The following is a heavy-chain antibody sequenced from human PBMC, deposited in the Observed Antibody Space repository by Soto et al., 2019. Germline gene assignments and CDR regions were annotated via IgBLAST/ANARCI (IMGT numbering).Heavy chain of an antibody. CDR1: GFTFSYYG. CDR2: ISHDGSNK. V-gene: IGHV3-30*18. D-gene: IGHD3-10*01. Sequence: QVQLVESGGGVVQPGRSLRLSCAASGFTFSYYGMHWVRQAPGKGLEWVAVISHDGSNKYYADSVKGRFTISRDTSRNTLSLQMNSLRPEDTAVYYCAKDGWTFGSGSELDYWGQGTLLTVSS. CDR3: AKDGWTFGSGSELDY. J-gene: IGHJ4*02.